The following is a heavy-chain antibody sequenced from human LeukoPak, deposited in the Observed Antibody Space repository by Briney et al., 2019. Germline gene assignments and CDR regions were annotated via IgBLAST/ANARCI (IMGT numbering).Heavy chain of an antibody. D-gene: IGHD4-17*01. CDR3: TSGGTVTTN. CDR2: IRSKAYGGTT. Sequence: PGGSLRLSCAASGFTFSSYAMSWVRQAPGKGLEWVGFIRSKAYGGTTEYAASVKGRFTISRDDSKSIAYLQMNSLKTEDTAVYYCTSGGTVTTNWGQGTLVTVSS. CDR1: GFTFSSYA. J-gene: IGHJ4*02. V-gene: IGHV3-49*04.